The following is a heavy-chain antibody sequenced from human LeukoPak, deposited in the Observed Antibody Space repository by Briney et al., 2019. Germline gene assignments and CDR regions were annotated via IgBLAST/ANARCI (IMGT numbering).Heavy chain of an antibody. J-gene: IGHJ4*02. CDR3: ARGGVGRGYSGYDWDY. CDR1: GGSISSYY. V-gene: IGHV4-4*07. Sequence: SETLSLTCTVAGGSISSYYWSWIRQPAGKGLEWIGRIYTSGSTNYHPSLKSRVTVSVDTSKNQFSLKLSSVTAADTAVYYCARGGVGRGYSGYDWDYWGQGTLVTVSS. CDR2: IYTSGST. D-gene: IGHD5-12*01.